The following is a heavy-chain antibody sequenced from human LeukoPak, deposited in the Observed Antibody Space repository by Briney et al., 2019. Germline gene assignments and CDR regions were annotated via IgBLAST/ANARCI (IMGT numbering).Heavy chain of an antibody. CDR3: ARRGYDFWSGYSNFDY. D-gene: IGHD3-3*01. CDR2: ISSSSSYI. J-gene: IGHJ4*02. V-gene: IGHV3-21*01. Sequence: GSLRLSCAASGFTFSSYSMNWVRQAPGKGLEWVSSISSSSSYIYYADSVKGRFTISRDNAKNSLYLQMNSLRAEDTAVYYCARRGYDFWSGYSNFDYWGQGTLVTVSS. CDR1: GFTFSSYS.